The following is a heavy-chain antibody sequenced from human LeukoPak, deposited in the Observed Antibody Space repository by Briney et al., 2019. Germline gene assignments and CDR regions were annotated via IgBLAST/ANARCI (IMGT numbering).Heavy chain of an antibody. CDR1: GYTFTSYD. CDR2: MNPNSGNT. CDR3: ARADSSGWYGNWFDP. D-gene: IGHD6-19*01. Sequence: GASVKVSCTASGYTFTSYDINWVRQATGQGLEWMGWMNPNSGNTGYAQKFQGRVTMTRNTSISTAYMELSSLRSEDTAVYYCARADSSGWYGNWFDPWGQGTLVTVSS. V-gene: IGHV1-8*01. J-gene: IGHJ5*02.